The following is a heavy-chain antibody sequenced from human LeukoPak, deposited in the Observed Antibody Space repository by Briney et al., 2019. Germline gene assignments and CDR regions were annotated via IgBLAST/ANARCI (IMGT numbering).Heavy chain of an antibody. D-gene: IGHD3-22*01. V-gene: IGHV3-30*19. CDR3: ARDLTYYDSSGPFDY. CDR2: ISYDGSNK. Sequence: PGGSLRLSCVASGFTFSTYGMHWVRQAPGKGLEWVAVISYDGSNKYYADSVKGRFTISRDNSKNTLYLQMNSLRAEDTAVYYCARDLTYYDSSGPFDYWGQGTLVTVSS. CDR1: GFTFSTYG. J-gene: IGHJ4*02.